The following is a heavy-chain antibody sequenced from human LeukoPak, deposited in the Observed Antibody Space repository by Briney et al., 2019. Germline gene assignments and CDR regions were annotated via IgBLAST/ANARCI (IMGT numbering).Heavy chain of an antibody. V-gene: IGHV4-4*07. CDR1: GGSISSYY. D-gene: IGHD3-22*01. J-gene: IGHJ4*02. Sequence: SETLSLTCTVSGGSISSYYWSWIRQPAGKGLEWIGRIYTSGSTNYNPSLKSRVTMSVDTSKNQFSLKLSSVTAADTAVYYCARAQDFSDSSGPNYLDFWGQGILVTVSS. CDR3: ARAQDFSDSSGPNYLDF. CDR2: IYTSGST.